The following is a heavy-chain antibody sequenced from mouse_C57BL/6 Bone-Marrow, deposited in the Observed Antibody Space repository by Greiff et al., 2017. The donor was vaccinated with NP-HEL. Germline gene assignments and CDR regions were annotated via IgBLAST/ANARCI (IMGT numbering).Heavy chain of an antibody. CDR1: GFTFSSYG. CDR2: ISSGGSYT. CDR3: ASPYDYDVAWFAY. D-gene: IGHD2-4*01. Sequence: EVKLTESGGDLVKPGGSLKLSCAASGFTFSSYGMSWVRQTPDKRLEWVATISSGGSYTYYPDSVKGRFTISRDNAKNTLYLQMSSLKSEDTAMYYCASPYDYDVAWFAYWGQGTRVTVSA. J-gene: IGHJ3*01. V-gene: IGHV5-6*01.